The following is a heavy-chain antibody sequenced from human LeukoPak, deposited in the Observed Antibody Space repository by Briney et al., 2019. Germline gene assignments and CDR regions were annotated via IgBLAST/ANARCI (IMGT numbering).Heavy chain of an antibody. Sequence: ASVKVSCKASGYIFTGHYMHWVRQAPGQGLEWMGWINPNSGATNYAQKFQGRVTLTRDTSITTAYMDLSRLRSDDTAVYYCAPRRVAADKGFDYWGQGTLVTVSS. V-gene: IGHV1-2*02. CDR1: GYIFTGHY. J-gene: IGHJ4*02. D-gene: IGHD6-19*01. CDR3: APRRVAADKGFDY. CDR2: INPNSGAT.